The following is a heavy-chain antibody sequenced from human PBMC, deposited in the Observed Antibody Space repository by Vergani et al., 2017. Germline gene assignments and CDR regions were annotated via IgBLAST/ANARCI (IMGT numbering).Heavy chain of an antibody. D-gene: IGHD3-22*01. J-gene: IGHJ4*02. CDR3: GRGSCLGRSCYKPLFDY. Sequence: QVQLQESGPGLVKPSQTLSLTCTVSGGSINSHNYYWSWIRQPAGKGLEWIGRIHTSGSTNYNPSLKSRVTMSEDTSKNQFSLSLTSVTAADTAVYFCGRGSCLGRSCYKPLFDYWLQGILVTVSS. V-gene: IGHV4-61*02. CDR1: GGSINSHNYY. CDR2: IHTSGST.